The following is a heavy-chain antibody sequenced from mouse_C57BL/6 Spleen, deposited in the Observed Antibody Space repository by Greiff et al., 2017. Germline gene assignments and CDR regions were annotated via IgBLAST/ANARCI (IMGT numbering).Heavy chain of an antibody. J-gene: IGHJ4*01. CDR1: GFSLTSYA. V-gene: IGHV2-9-1*01. CDR3: AKQTGDYAMDY. CDR2: IWTGGGT. Sequence: VKLMESGPGLVAPSQSLSLTCTVSGFSLTSYAISWVRQPPGKGLEWLGVIWTGGGTNYNSAFKSRLSISKDNSKGQFYIKMHSQQTDETDRYYCAKQTGDYAMDYWGQGTSVTVSS.